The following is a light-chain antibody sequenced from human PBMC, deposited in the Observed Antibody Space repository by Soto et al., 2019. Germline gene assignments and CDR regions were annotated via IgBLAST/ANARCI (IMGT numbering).Light chain of an antibody. CDR1: QSVSTY. CDR3: QQYNNWPWT. J-gene: IGKJ1*01. CDR2: DAS. V-gene: IGKV3-11*01. Sequence: EIVLTQSPATLSLSPGERATLSCRASQSVSTYLAWYQQKPGQVPRLLIYDASNRATGIPARFSGSGSGTDFTLTISSLQSEDFAVYYCQQYNNWPWTFGQGTKVDIK.